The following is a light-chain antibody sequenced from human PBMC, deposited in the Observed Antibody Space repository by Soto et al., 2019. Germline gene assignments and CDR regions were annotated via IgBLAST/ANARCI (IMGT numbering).Light chain of an antibody. CDR2: EVN. Sequence: QSALTQPPSASGSPGQSVAISCTGTSSDVGGYNYVSWYQQHPGKAPNLMIYEVNKRPSGVPDRFSVSKSGNTASLTVSGLQAEDEADYYCSSYAGSSNVFGTGTKLTVL. J-gene: IGLJ1*01. V-gene: IGLV2-8*01. CDR1: SSDVGGYNY. CDR3: SSYAGSSNV.